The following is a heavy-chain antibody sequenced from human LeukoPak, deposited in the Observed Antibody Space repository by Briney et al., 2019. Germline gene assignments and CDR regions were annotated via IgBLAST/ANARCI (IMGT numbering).Heavy chain of an antibody. CDR2: INHSGST. D-gene: IGHD1-1*01. J-gene: IGHJ4*02. V-gene: IGHV4-39*07. CDR3: ASGYAHGY. Sequence: SETLSLTCTVSGGSISSGGYYWSWIRQPPGKGLEWIGEINHSGSTNYNPSLKSRVTISVDTSKNQFSLKLSSVTAADTAVYYCASGYAHGYWGQGTLVTVSS. CDR1: GGSISSGGYY.